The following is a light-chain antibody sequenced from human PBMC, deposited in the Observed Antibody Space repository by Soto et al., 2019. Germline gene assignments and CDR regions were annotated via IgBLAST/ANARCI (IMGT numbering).Light chain of an antibody. Sequence: AQSPCVLPLSPGDRATLSCRASQSVXSDFGWYQQKPGQAPRIVXDDIFTRETGGPTRISGSGSATEFTLTISSLHSAEFAVYYCQQYNIGPRTFGGGTKVDIK. CDR3: QQYNIGPRT. V-gene: IGKV3D-15*01. J-gene: IGKJ4*02. CDR1: QSVXSD. CDR2: DIF.